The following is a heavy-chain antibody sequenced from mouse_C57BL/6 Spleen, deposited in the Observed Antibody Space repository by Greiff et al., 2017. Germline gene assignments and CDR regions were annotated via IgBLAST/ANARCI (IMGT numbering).Heavy chain of an antibody. CDR2: IWSGGST. Sequence: QVQLQQSGPGLVQPSQSLSITCTASGFSLTSYGVHWVRPSPGKGLEWLGVIWSGGSTDYNAAFISRLHISEDNSKSQVFFKMNSLQAVDTAICYWDRGDYDDAMDDWGQGASVTVAA. V-gene: IGHV2-2*01. J-gene: IGHJ4*01. D-gene: IGHD2-4*01. CDR1: GFSLTSYG. CDR3: DRGDYDDAMDD.